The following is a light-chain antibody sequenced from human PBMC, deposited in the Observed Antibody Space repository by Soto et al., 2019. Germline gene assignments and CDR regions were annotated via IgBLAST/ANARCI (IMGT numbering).Light chain of an antibody. CDR3: QQYNNWPTWA. CDR2: GAS. J-gene: IGKJ1*01. CDR1: QSVSRN. Sequence: EIVMTQSPATLSVSPGERATLSCRASQSVSRNIAWYQQKPGQAPRLLIYGASTRAIGIPARFSGSGSGTEFTLTISSLQFEDFAVYYCQQYNNWPTWAFGQGTKVDIK. V-gene: IGKV3-15*01.